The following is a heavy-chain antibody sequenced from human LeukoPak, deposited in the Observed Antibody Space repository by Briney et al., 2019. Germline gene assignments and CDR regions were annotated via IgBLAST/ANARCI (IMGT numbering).Heavy chain of an antibody. J-gene: IGHJ4*02. CDR3: AKDISGGDCPDY. D-gene: IGHD2-21*02. CDR2: ISYDGSDK. V-gene: IGHV3-30*18. Sequence: PGGSLRLSCAASGFTFSSYGIHWVRQAPGKGLEWVAVISYDGSDKYYADSVKGRFTISRDNSKNTLYLQMNSLRAEDTAVYYCAKDISGGDCPDYWGQGTLVTVSS. CDR1: GFTFSSYG.